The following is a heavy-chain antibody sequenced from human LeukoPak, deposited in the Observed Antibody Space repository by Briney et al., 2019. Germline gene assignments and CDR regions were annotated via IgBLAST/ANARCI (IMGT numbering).Heavy chain of an antibody. J-gene: IGHJ4*02. CDR2: INPNSGGT. Sequence: ASVKVSCKASGYTFTGYYMHWVRQAPGQGLEWMGWINPNSGGTNYAQKFHGRVTMTRDTSISTAYMELSRLRSDDTAVYYCARDDDIVATIDFDYWGQGTLVTVSS. CDR3: ARDDDIVATIDFDY. D-gene: IGHD5-12*01. CDR1: GYTFTGYY. V-gene: IGHV1-2*02.